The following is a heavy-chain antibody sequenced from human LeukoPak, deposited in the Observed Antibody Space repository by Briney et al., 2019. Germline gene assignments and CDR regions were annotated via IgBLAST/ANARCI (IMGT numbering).Heavy chain of an antibody. D-gene: IGHD6-13*01. CDR1: GYTFTSYD. CDR2: MNPNSGNT. V-gene: IGHV1-8*01. Sequence: ASVKVSCKASGYTFTSYDINWVRQATGQGLEWMGWMNPNSGNTGYAQKFQGRVTMTRNTSISTAYMELSSLRSEDTAVYYCARDGEQQPNFRWDYWGQGTLVTVSS. CDR3: ARDGEQQPNFRWDY. J-gene: IGHJ4*02.